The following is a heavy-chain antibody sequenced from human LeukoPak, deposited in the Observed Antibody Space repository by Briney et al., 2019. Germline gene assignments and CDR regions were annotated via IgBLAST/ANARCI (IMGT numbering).Heavy chain of an antibody. Sequence: HPGGSLRLSCAASGFTFSSYWMSWVRQAPGKGLEWVANIKQDGSEKYYVDSVKGRFTISRDNAKNSLYLQMNSLRAEDTAVYYCARDQPGYDSSGYFDYWGQGTLVTVSS. D-gene: IGHD3-22*01. V-gene: IGHV3-7*01. CDR1: GFTFSSYW. CDR2: IKQDGSEK. J-gene: IGHJ4*02. CDR3: ARDQPGYDSSGYFDY.